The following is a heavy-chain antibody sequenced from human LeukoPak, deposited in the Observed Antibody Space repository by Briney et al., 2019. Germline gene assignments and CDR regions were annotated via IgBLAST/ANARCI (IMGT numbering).Heavy chain of an antibody. V-gene: IGHV3-66*01. CDR2: IYSGGST. CDR3: AKRAIWFGESKIDY. CDR1: EFSVGSNY. Sequence: GGSLRLSCAASEFSVGSNYMTWVRQAPGKGLEWVSLIYSGGSTYYADSVKGRFTISRDNSKNTLYLQMNSLRAEDTAVYYCAKRAIWFGESKIDYWGQGTLVTVSS. D-gene: IGHD3-10*01. J-gene: IGHJ4*02.